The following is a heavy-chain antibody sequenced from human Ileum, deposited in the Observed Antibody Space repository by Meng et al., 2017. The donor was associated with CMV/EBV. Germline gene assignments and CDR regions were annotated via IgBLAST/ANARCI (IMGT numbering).Heavy chain of an antibody. CDR2: RMGNRGTT. CDR3: TKAASGFFSSLDY. D-gene: IGHD3-22*01. CDR1: GLTFTSCA. Sequence: GLTFTSCAMGLVRRGAGKGLDRVSERMGNRGTTYQAHSVKGQFSITRDNSKNTLYLQMTSLRAEDTAVYHCTKAASGFFSSLDYWGQGTLVTVSS. J-gene: IGHJ4*01. V-gene: IGHV3-23*01.